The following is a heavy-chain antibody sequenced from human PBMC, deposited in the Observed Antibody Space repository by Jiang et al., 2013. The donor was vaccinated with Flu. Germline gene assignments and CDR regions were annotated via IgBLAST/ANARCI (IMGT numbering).Heavy chain of an antibody. Sequence: YWIGWVRQMPGKGLQLWPSSMLVTLIPDTIRPSEAQVTISVDKSISTAYLQWSSLKASDTAIYYCARRRSWELFFDSWGQGTLATVSS. CDR3: ARRRSWELFFDS. CDR1: YW. CDR2: SMLVTLIP. D-gene: IGHD6-13*01. V-gene: IGHV5-51*01. J-gene: IGHJ4*02.